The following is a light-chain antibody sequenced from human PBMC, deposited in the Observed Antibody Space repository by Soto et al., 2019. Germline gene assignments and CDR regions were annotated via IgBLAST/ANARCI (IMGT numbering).Light chain of an antibody. CDR2: DGS. J-gene: IGKJ4*01. CDR1: RDIKNY. CDR3: QQIYSFPPT. V-gene: IGKV1-12*01. Sequence: DTQMTQSPSAVSASIGDSVIITCRASRDIKNYLAWYHQRPGAAPKLLIYDGSSLHSGVPSTISGSGSGREFSLVIRRLQHDDCGTFFCQQIYSFPPTFGGGTKVAIK.